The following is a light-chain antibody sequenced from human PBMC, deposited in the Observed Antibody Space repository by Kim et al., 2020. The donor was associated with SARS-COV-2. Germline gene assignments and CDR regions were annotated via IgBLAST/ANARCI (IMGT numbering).Light chain of an antibody. Sequence: GQSVPISCTGTSSDVGGYNYVSWYQQHPGNAPKLMIYELNKRPSGVPDRFSGSRSGNTASLTVSGLQAEDEADYYCSSYAGSNNLVFGGGTQLTVL. J-gene: IGLJ2*01. CDR1: SSDVGGYNY. CDR3: SSYAGSNNLV. CDR2: ELN. V-gene: IGLV2-8*01.